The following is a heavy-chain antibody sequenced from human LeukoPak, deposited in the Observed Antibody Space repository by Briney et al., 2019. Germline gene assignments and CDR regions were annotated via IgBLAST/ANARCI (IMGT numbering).Heavy chain of an antibody. D-gene: IGHD3-22*01. J-gene: IGHJ4*02. CDR2: IYYSGST. CDR1: GGSISSSSYY. CDR3: ARWCYDSSGYYLSFDY. V-gene: IGHV4-39*01. Sequence: SETLSLTCTVSGGSISSSSYYWSWIRQPPGKGLEWIGSIYYSGSTYYNPSLKSRVTISVDTSKNQFSLKLSSVTAADTAVYYCARWCYDSSGYYLSFDYWGQGTLVTVSS.